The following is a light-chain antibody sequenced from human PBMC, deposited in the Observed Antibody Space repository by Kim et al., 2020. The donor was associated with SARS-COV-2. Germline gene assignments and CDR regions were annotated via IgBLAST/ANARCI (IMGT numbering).Light chain of an antibody. V-gene: IGLV3-21*04. Sequence: LTQPPSVSMAPGQTARITCGGTNIGSKSVHWYQQKPGQAPVLVIYYDTDRPSGVSERFAGSISGDTAILTISKVEVGDEADYYCQVWDSSSDHRVFGGGTKLTVL. J-gene: IGLJ3*02. CDR3: QVWDSSSDHRV. CDR1: NIGSKS. CDR2: YDT.